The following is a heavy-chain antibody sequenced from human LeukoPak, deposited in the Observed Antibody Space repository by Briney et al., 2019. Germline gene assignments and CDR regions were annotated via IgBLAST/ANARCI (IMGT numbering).Heavy chain of an antibody. Sequence: GGSLRLSCATSGFTFSRYWMSWVRQAPGKGLEWVANIKQDGSEKNYMGSVRGRFTISRDNAKNSLYLQMNSLRAEDTAVYYCARVVGATKGYSDYWGQGTLVTVSS. V-gene: IGHV3-7*01. J-gene: IGHJ4*02. CDR3: ARVVGATKGYSDY. CDR1: GFTFSRYW. D-gene: IGHD1-26*01. CDR2: IKQDGSEK.